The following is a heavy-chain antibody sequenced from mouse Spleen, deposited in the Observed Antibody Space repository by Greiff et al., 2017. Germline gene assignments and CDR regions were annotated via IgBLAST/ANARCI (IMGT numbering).Heavy chain of an antibody. D-gene: IGHD4-1*01. V-gene: IGHV1-69*01. CDR1: GYTFTSYW. CDR2: IDPSDSYT. CDR3: AIWGFAY. J-gene: IGHJ3*01. Sequence: VQLQQPGAELVMPGASVKLSCKASGYTFTSYWMHWVKQRPGQGLEWIGEIDPSDSYTNYNQKFKGKATLTVDKSSSTAYMQLSSLTSEDSAVYYCAIWGFAYWGQGTLVTVSA.